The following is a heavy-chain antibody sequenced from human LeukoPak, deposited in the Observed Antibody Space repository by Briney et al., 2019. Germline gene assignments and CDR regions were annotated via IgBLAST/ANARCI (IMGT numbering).Heavy chain of an antibody. CDR1: GFTVSSNY. CDR3: AREGPDCGGDCFYDY. V-gene: IGHV3-33*08. J-gene: IGHJ4*02. Sequence: GGSLRLSCAASGFTVSSNYMSWVRQAPGKGLEWVAVIWYDGSNKYYADSVKGRFTISRDNSKNTLYLQMNSLRPEDTAVYYCAREGPDCGGDCFYDYWGQGTLVTVSS. CDR2: IWYDGSNK. D-gene: IGHD2-21*01.